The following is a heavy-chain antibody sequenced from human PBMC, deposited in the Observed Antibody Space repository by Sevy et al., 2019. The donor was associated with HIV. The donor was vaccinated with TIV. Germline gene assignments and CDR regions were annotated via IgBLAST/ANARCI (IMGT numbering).Heavy chain of an antibody. J-gene: IGHJ4*02. CDR3: SRGLYYYDMRGHQEPGDY. CDR1: GITLTPYW. V-gene: IGHV3-74*01. Sequence: GGSLRLSCAASGITLTPYWMHWVRQAPGKGLVWVSRINSDGSSPSYAESVKGRCTISRDNGKNTLYLQMKSLRVEDTAVYFCSRGLYYYDMRGHQEPGDYWGQGVLVTVSS. CDR2: INSDGSSP. D-gene: IGHD3-22*01.